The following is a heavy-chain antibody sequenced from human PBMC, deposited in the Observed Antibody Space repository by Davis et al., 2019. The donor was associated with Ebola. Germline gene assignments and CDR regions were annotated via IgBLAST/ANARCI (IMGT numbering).Heavy chain of an antibody. CDR1: GGSFSGYY. J-gene: IGHJ4*02. V-gene: IGHV4-34*01. CDR3: ARLSWYSSGWALDY. Sequence: SETLSLTCAVYGGSFSGYYWSWIRQPPGKGLEWIGEINHSGSTNYNPSLKSRVTISVDTSKNQFSLKLSSVTAADTAVYYCARLSWYSSGWALDYWGQGTLVTVSS. CDR2: INHSGST. D-gene: IGHD6-19*01.